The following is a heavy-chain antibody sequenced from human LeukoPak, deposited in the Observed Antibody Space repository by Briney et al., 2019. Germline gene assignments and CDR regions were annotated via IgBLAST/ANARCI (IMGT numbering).Heavy chain of an antibody. CDR2: IYTSGST. Sequence: PSQTLSLTCTVSGGSISSGSYYWSWIRQPAGKGLEWIGRIYTSGSTNYNPSLKSRVTISVDTSKNQFSLKLSSVTAADTPVYYCARDYGDYVPYAFDIWGQGTMVTVSS. V-gene: IGHV4-61*02. D-gene: IGHD4-17*01. CDR3: ARDYGDYVPYAFDI. CDR1: GGSISSGSYY. J-gene: IGHJ3*02.